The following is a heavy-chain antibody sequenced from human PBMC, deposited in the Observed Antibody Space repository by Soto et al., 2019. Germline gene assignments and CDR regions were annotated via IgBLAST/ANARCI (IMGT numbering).Heavy chain of an antibody. J-gene: IGHJ4*02. V-gene: IGHV4-59*01. Sequence: SETLSLTCTISGGSISVDYWSWIRQSPRQGLEWIGYVYDNGRPYYSPSLKSRVTISADTSKNQISLKLTSATAADTAIYYCARGVGSSPPRYWGRGTLVTVSS. CDR1: GGSISVDY. CDR3: ARGVGSSPPRY. D-gene: IGHD3-9*01. CDR2: VYDNGRP.